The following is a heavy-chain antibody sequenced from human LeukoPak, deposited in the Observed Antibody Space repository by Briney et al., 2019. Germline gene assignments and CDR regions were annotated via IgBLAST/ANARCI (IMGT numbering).Heavy chain of an antibody. V-gene: IGHV3-74*01. Sequence: GGSLRLSWAASGLTFSSYWMHWVRQAPGKGLVWVSRINSDGSSTSYADSVKGRFTISRDNAKNTLYLQMNSLRAEDTAVYYCARDGSAVEYYYYYMDVWGKGTTVTVSS. CDR3: ARDGSAVEYYYYYMDV. CDR2: INSDGSST. CDR1: GLTFSSYW. D-gene: IGHD2-2*01. J-gene: IGHJ6*03.